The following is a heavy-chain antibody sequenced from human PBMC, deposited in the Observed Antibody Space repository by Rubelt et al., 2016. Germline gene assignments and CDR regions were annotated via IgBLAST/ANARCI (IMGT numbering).Heavy chain of an antibody. CDR3: VKESPYCSSSTCRKYYFDY. CDR2: ISGSGGST. CDR1: GFTFSSYA. J-gene: IGHJ4*02. V-gene: IGHV3-23*01. Sequence: LEEGGGLVQPGGSLRLSCAASGFTFSSYAMSWVRQAPGKGLEWVSAISGSGGSTYYADSVKGRFAISRDNSKNTLYLQMDNLRGEDTAVYFCVKESPYCSSSTCRKYYFDYWGQGTLVTVSS. D-gene: IGHD2-2*01.